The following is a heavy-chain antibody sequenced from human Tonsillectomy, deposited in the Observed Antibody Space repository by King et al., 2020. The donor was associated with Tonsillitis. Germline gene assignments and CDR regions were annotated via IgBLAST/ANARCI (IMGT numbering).Heavy chain of an antibody. D-gene: IGHD3-3*01. CDR3: AKDSRLLLEWLNGGFDY. Sequence: VQLVESGGGLVQPGGSLILSCAASGFTFSSYAMSWVRQAPGKGLEWVSAISECGGSTYYSDSVKGRFTISRDNSKNTLYLQMNSLRAEETAVYYCAKDSRLLLEWLNGGFDYWGQGTLVTVSS. CDR2: ISECGGST. J-gene: IGHJ4*02. V-gene: IGHV3-23*04. CDR1: GFTFSSYA.